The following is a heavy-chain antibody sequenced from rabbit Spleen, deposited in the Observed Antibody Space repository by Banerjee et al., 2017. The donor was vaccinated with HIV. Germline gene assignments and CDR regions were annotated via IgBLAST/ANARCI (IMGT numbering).Heavy chain of an antibody. Sequence: QEQLEESGGGLVQPEGSLTLACTASGFSFSGSYYMCWVRQAPGKGLEWIACINAVTGKAVYASWAQGRFTFSKTSSTTVTLQMTSLTAADTATYFCARDTSSSFSSYGMDLWGPGTLVTVS. J-gene: IGHJ6*01. CDR3: ARDTSSSFSSYGMDL. D-gene: IGHD1-1*01. V-gene: IGHV1S45*01. CDR2: INAVTGKA. CDR1: GFSFSGSYY.